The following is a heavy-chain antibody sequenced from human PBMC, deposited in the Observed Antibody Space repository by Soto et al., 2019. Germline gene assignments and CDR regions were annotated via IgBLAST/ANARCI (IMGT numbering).Heavy chain of an antibody. D-gene: IGHD3-22*01. CDR1: GFSLSTSGVG. CDR2: IYWDDDK. J-gene: IGHJ5*02. CDR3: VHRSSEFDSSGLGFDA. Sequence: QITLKESDPTVVKPTQTLTLTCSFSGFSLSTSGVGVGWIRQPPGKALEWLALIYWDDDKRYSPSLEKRLTITKDTSNNYVVLTMTKMDPMDTATYYCVHRSSEFDSSGLGFDAWGQGTLVTVSS. V-gene: IGHV2-5*02.